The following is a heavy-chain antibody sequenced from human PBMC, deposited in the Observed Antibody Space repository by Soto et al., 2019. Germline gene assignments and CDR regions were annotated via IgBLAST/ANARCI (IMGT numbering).Heavy chain of an antibody. V-gene: IGHV4-59*01. J-gene: IGHJ4*02. CDR2: IYYSGST. CDR3: ARGGSHPYESPFRYFDY. Sequence: QVQLQESGPGLVKPSETLSLTCTVSGGSISSYYWSWIRQPPGKGLEWIGYIYYSGSTNYNPSLKSRVTISVDTSKNQFSLKLSSVTAADTAVYYCARGGSHPYESPFRYFDYWGQGTLVTVSS. CDR1: GGSISSYY. D-gene: IGHD1-26*01.